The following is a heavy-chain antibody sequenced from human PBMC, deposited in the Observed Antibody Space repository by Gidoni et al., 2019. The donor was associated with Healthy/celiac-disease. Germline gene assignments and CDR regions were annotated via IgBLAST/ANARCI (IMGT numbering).Heavy chain of an antibody. Sequence: QVQLQQWGAGLLKPSETLSLTCAVYGGSFSGYYWSWIRQPPGKGLEWIGEINHSGSTNYNPSLKSRVTISVDTSKNQFSLKLSSVTAADTAVYYCARGYGSEIWGQGTLVTVSS. CDR2: INHSGST. J-gene: IGHJ4*02. V-gene: IGHV4-34*01. D-gene: IGHD3-10*01. CDR1: GGSFSGYY. CDR3: ARGYGSEI.